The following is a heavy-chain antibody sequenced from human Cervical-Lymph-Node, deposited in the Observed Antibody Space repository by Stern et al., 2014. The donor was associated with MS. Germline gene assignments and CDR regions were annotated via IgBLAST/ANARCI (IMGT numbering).Heavy chain of an antibody. V-gene: IGHV5-51*03. CDR3: ARSPATPSGYDRFDY. Sequence: EVQLVESGAEVKKPGESLKISCEASGYLFDDYWIGWVRQMSGRGLELVAIIFPRDSNTRYSPSVQGQVTISADKSISTPYLQWSSRKAPDPAMYYCARSPATPSGYDRFDYWGQGALVTVSS. J-gene: IGHJ4*02. D-gene: IGHD5-12*01. CDR2: IFPRDSNT. CDR1: GYLFDDYW.